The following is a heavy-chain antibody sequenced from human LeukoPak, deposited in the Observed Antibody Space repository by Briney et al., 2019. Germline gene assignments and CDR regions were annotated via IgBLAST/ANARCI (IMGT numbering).Heavy chain of an antibody. Sequence: SETLSLTCTVSGGSISSSSYYWGWIRQPPGKGLEWIGTIFHTGSTYYNPSLKSRVTISVDTSKNQFSLKLSSVTAADTAVYYCARLVGAAAGRFDYWGQGTQVTVSS. CDR2: IFHTGST. CDR1: GGSISSSSYY. J-gene: IGHJ4*02. CDR3: ARLVGAAAGRFDY. D-gene: IGHD6-13*01. V-gene: IGHV4-39*01.